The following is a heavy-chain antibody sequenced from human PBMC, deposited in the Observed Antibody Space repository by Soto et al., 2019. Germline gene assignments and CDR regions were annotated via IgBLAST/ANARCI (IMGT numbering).Heavy chain of an antibody. V-gene: IGHV4-59*01. Sequence: SETLSLTCTVSGGSINNYYWSWIRQPPGRGLEWIAYIYYSGSTNYNPSFKSRVIVSVDTSRNQFSLRLSSLTAADTAVYYCARWHSSSGYYGMDVWGQGTTVT. CDR1: GGSINNYY. CDR2: IYYSGST. D-gene: IGHD6-25*01. J-gene: IGHJ6*02. CDR3: ARWHSSSGYYGMDV.